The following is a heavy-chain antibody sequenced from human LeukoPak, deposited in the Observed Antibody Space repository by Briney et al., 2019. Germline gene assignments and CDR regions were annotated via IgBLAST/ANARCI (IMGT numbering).Heavy chain of an antibody. Sequence: PGGSLRLSCAASGFTFSSDWMSWVRQAPGKGLEWVANIKQDGSEKYYVDSVKGRFTISRDNAKNSLYLQMNSLRAEDTAVYYCARDQVRNWGQGTLVTVS. V-gene: IGHV3-7*01. CDR1: GFTFSSDW. CDR2: IKQDGSEK. CDR3: ARDQVRN. J-gene: IGHJ4*02.